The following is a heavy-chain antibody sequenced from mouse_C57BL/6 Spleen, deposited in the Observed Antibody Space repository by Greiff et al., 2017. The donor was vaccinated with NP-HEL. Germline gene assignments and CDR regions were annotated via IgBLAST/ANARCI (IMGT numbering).Heavy chain of an antibody. J-gene: IGHJ2*01. D-gene: IGHD2-3*01. CDR1: GYAFSSSW. CDR3: ASLYDGYLDY. V-gene: IGHV1-82*01. CDR2: IYPGDGDT. Sequence: VQLQQSGPELVKPGASVKISCKASGYAFSSSWMNWVKQRPGKGLEWIGRIYPGDGDTNYNGKFKGKATLTADKSSSTAYMQLSSLTSEDSAVYFCASLYDGYLDYWGQGTTLTVSS.